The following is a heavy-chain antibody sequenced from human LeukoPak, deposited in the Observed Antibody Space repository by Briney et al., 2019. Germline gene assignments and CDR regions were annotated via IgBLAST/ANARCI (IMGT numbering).Heavy chain of an antibody. V-gene: IGHV3-11*01. CDR1: GLPFSSYW. CDR2: ISSSGSTI. CDR3: AREEVGDSSGYYREDFDY. J-gene: IGHJ4*02. D-gene: IGHD3-22*01. Sequence: GGSLRLSCAASGLPFSSYWMSWIRQAPGKGLEWVSYISSSGSTIYYADSVKGRFTISRDNAKNSLYLQMNSLRAEDTAVYYCAREEVGDSSGYYREDFDYWGQGTLVTVSS.